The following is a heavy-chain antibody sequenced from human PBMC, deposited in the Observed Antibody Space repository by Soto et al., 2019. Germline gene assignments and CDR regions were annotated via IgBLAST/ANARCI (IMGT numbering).Heavy chain of an antibody. CDR2: IWYDGSNK. V-gene: IGHV3-33*01. J-gene: IGHJ4*02. CDR1: GFTFSSYG. Sequence: QVQLVESGGGVVQPGRSLRLSCAASGFTFSSYGMHWVRQAPGKGLEWAAVIWYDGSNKYYADSVKGRFTISRDNSKNTLYLQMNSLRAEDTAVYYCARGRYQLDDYWGQGTLVTVSS. D-gene: IGHD2-2*01. CDR3: ARGRYQLDDY.